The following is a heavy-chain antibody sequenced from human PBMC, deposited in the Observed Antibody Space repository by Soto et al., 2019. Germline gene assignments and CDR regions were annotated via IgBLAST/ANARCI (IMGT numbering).Heavy chain of an antibody. CDR2: ISAYNGNT. Sequence: GASVKVSCKASGYTFTSYFISWVRQAPGQGLEWMGWISAYNGNTNYAQKLQGRVTMTTDTSTSTAYMELRSLRSDDTAVYYCARDAYYDFWVSVTRCGMYVWGQGTTVTVSS. CDR1: GYTFTSYF. D-gene: IGHD3-3*01. J-gene: IGHJ6*02. V-gene: IGHV1-18*01. CDR3: ARDAYYDFWVSVTRCGMYV.